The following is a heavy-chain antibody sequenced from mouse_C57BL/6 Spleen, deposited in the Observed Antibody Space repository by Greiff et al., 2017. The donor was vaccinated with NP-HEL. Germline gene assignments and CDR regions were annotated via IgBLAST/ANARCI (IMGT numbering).Heavy chain of an antibody. D-gene: IGHD2-4*01. CDR1: GFTFSSYA. CDR2: ISDGGSYT. J-gene: IGHJ1*03. V-gene: IGHV5-4*03. Sequence: EVKLVESGGGLVKPGGSLKLSCAASGFTFSSYAMSWVRQTPEKRLEWVATISDGGSYTYYPDNVKGRFTISRDNAKNNLYLQMSHLKSEDTAMYYCARGIYYDYGYWYFGGRGTGTPVNGPS. CDR3: ARGIYYDYGYWYFGG.